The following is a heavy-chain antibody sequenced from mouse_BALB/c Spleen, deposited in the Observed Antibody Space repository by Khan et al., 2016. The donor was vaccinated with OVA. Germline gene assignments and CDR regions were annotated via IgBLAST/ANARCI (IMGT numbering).Heavy chain of an antibody. V-gene: IGHV1-84*02. CDR3: ARGGWSYAMDY. CDR1: GYTFTDYY. Sequence: QVQLQQSGPELVKPGASVKISCKASGYTFTDYYINWVKQKPGQGLEWIGWIYPGSGNTKYNEKFKGKATLTVDTSSNTANLHLSSLTSEDTAVYYCARGGWSYAMDYWGQGTSVTVSS. D-gene: IGHD2-3*01. J-gene: IGHJ4*01. CDR2: IYPGSGNT.